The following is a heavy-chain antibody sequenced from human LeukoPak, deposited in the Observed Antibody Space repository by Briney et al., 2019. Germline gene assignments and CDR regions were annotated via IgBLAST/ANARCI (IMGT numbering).Heavy chain of an antibody. CDR3: ARELGEGYCTNGVCGFDY. D-gene: IGHD2-8*01. V-gene: IGHV1-69*05. CDR2: IIPIFGTA. CDR1: GGTFSSYA. J-gene: IGHJ4*02. Sequence: ASVKVSCKASGGTFSSYAISWVRQATGQGLEWMGGIIPIFGTANYAQKFQGRVTITTDESTSTAYMELSSLRSEDTAVYYCARELGEGYCTNGVCGFDYWGQGTLVTVSS.